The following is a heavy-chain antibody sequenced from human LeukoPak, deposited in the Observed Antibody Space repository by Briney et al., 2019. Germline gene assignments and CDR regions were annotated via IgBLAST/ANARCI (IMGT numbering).Heavy chain of an antibody. CDR1: GFTIDDYA. V-gene: IGHV3-9*01. CDR2: ISWNSGSI. CDR3: AKDISVAGSRAFDY. D-gene: IGHD6-19*01. J-gene: IGHJ4*02. Sequence: PGGSLRLSCAASGFTIDDYAIDWVRQAPGKGLEWVSGISWNSGSIGYADSVKGRFTISRDNAKNSLYLQMNSLRAEDTALYYCAKDISVAGSRAFDYWGQGTLVTVSS.